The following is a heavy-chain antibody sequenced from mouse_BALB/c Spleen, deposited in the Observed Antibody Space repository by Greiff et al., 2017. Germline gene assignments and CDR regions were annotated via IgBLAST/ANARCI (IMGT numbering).Heavy chain of an antibody. CDR2: INPSSGYT. J-gene: IGHJ1*01. Sequence: VKLQESGAELARPGASVKMSCKASGYTFTSYTMHWVKQRPGQGLEWIGYINPSSGYTNYNQKFKDKATLTADKSSSTAYMQLSSLTSEDSAVYYCARGKGNYGYFDVWGAGTTVTVSS. D-gene: IGHD2-1*01. CDR1: GYTFTSYT. V-gene: IGHV1-4*01. CDR3: ARGKGNYGYFDV.